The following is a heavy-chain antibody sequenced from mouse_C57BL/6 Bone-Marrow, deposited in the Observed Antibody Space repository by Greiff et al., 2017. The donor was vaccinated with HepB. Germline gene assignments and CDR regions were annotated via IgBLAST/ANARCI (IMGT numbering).Heavy chain of an antibody. CDR2: ISSGGDYI. D-gene: IGHD1-1*01. CDR3: TRGGTVVARYFDV. Sequence: EVMLVESGEGLVKPGGSLKLSCAASGFTFSSYAMSWVRQTPEKRLEWVAYISSGGDYIYYADTVKGRFTISRDNARNTLYLQMSSLKSEDTAMYYCTRGGTVVARYFDVWGTGTTVTVSS. CDR1: GFTFSSYA. J-gene: IGHJ1*03. V-gene: IGHV5-9-1*02.